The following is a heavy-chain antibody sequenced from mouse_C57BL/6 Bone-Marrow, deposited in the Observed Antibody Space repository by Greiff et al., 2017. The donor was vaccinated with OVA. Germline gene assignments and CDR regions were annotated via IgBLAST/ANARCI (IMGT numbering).Heavy chain of an antibody. CDR2: IDPANGNT. V-gene: IGHV14-3*01. Sequence: EVMLVESVAELVRPGASVKLSCTASGFNIKNTYMHWVKQRPEQGLEWIGRIDPANGNTKYAPKFQGKATITADTSSNTAYLQLSSLTSEDTAIYYCARSYYYGSSPYWYFDVWGTGTTVTVSS. CDR3: ARSYYYGSSPYWYFDV. J-gene: IGHJ1*03. CDR1: GFNIKNTY. D-gene: IGHD1-1*01.